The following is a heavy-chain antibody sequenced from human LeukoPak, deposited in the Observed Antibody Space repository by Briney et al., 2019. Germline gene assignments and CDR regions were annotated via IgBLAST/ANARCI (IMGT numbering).Heavy chain of an antibody. Sequence: GGSLRLSCAASGFTFSSYAMHWVRQAPGKGLGYVSAISSNGGSTYYANSVKGRFTISRDNSKNTLYLQMGSLRAEDMAVYYCARVYGSGWFDYWGQGTLVTVSS. D-gene: IGHD6-19*01. J-gene: IGHJ4*02. CDR3: ARVYGSGWFDY. CDR1: GFTFSSYA. CDR2: ISSNGGST. V-gene: IGHV3-64*01.